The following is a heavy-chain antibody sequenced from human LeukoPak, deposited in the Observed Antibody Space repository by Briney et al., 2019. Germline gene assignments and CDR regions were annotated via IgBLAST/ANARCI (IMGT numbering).Heavy chain of an antibody. V-gene: IGHV4-39*01. CDR1: GGSIGSTAYY. CDR3: VGRRGDGDYRPEY. D-gene: IGHD4-17*01. Sequence: SETLSLTCSVSGGSIGSTAYYWGWIRQPPGKGLEWTGSIYYTGITYYNPSLKSRVTISLDTSRNQFSLKLNSVTAPETAVYYCVGRRGDGDYRPEYWGQGTLVTVSS. CDR2: IYYTGIT. J-gene: IGHJ4*02.